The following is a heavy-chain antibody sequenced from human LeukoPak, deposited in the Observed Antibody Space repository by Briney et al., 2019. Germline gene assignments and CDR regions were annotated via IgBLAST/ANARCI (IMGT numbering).Heavy chain of an antibody. J-gene: IGHJ4*02. CDR2: IYHSGST. V-gene: IGHV4-4*02. Sequence: SETLSLTCAVSGGSISRSNWWSWVRQPPGKGLEWIGEIYHSGSTNYNPSLKSRVTISVDTSKNQFSLKLSSVTAADTAVYYCARTVAGTIDYWGQGTLVTVSS. CDR1: GGSISRSNW. D-gene: IGHD6-19*01. CDR3: ARTVAGTIDY.